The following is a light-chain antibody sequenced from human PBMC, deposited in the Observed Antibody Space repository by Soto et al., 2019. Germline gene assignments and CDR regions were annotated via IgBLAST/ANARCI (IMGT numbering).Light chain of an antibody. CDR3: AAWDDSLNGLV. J-gene: IGLJ2*01. Sequence: QSVLTQPTSASGTPGQRVTISCSGSSFNIGINTVNWYQQLPGMAPKPLIYTNDQRPSGVPDRFSGSKSGTSASLAISGLQSEDEADYYCAAWDDSLNGLVFGGGTKLTVL. CDR1: SFNIGINT. CDR2: TND. V-gene: IGLV1-44*01.